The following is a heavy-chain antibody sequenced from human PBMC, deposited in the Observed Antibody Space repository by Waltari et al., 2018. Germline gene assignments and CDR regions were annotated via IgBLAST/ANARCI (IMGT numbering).Heavy chain of an antibody. V-gene: IGHV1-8*01. D-gene: IGHD2-2*01. CDR1: GYTSTSYD. Sequence: QVQLVQSGAEVKKPGASVKGSCKASGYTSTSYDINWVRQATGQGLEWMGRWNPTIGNTGYGQKCRGRVTMTRNTSISTAYMELSSLRSEDTAVYYCARGRWIVVVPAQLLTGGFDPWGQGTLVTVSS. J-gene: IGHJ5*02. CDR3: ARGRWIVVVPAQLLTGGFDP. CDR2: WNPTIGNT.